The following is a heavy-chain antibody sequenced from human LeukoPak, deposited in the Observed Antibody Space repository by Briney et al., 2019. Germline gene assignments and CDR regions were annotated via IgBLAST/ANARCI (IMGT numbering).Heavy chain of an antibody. J-gene: IGHJ4*02. D-gene: IGHD6-13*01. CDR2: INPNSGGT. Sequence: ASVKVSCKASGYTFTGYYMHWVRQAPGQGLEWMGWINPNSGGTNYAQKFQGRVTMTRDTSISTAYMELSRLRSDDTAVYYCARDSPLVAAGDFWGQGTLVTVSS. CDR1: GYTFTGYY. V-gene: IGHV1-2*02. CDR3: ARDSPLVAAGDF.